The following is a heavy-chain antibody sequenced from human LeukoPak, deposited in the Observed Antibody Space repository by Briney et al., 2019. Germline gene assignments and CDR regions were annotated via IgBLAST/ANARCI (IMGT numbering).Heavy chain of an antibody. CDR3: ARVGSSSWYTERTDY. CDR1: GGSISSSNW. CDR2: IYHSGST. Sequence: SGTLSLTCAVSGGSISSSNWWSGVRPPPGKGLEGIGEIYHSGSTNYNPSLKRRVTISVDKSKNQFSLKLSSVTAADTAVYYCARVGSSSWYTERTDYWGQGTLVTVSS. V-gene: IGHV4-4*02. J-gene: IGHJ4*02. D-gene: IGHD6-13*01.